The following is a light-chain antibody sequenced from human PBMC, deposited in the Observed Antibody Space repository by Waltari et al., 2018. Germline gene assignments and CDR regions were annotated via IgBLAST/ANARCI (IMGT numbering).Light chain of an antibody. CDR1: TSNIGAGHD. V-gene: IGLV1-40*01. J-gene: IGLJ2*01. CDR2: GKN. CDR3: QSFDNMLSGGVV. Sequence: QSVLTQPPSVSGTPGQRVTISCSGSTSNIGAGHDVHGYQHLPGTAPKLLICGKNNRPSGVPERFSGSKSGTSASLAITGLQADDEADYFCQSFDNMLSGGVVFGGGTKLAVL.